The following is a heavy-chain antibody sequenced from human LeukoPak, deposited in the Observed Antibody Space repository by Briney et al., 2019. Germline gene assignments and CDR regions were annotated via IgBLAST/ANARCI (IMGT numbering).Heavy chain of an antibody. CDR2: ISSSGSTI. V-gene: IGHV3-11*04. J-gene: IGHJ4*02. CDR3: ARDLYRIVVVPHYFDY. D-gene: IGHD3-22*01. CDR1: GFTFSDYY. Sequence: TPGGSLRLSCAASGFTFSDYYMSWIRQAPGKGLEWVPYISSSGSTIYYADSVKGRFTISRDNAKNSLYPQMNSLRAEDTAVYYCARDLYRIVVVPHYFDYWGQGTLVTVSS.